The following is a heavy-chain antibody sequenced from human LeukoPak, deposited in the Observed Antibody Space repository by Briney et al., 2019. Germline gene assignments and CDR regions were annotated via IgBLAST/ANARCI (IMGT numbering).Heavy chain of an antibody. D-gene: IGHD2-15*01. J-gene: IGHJ6*03. CDR2: IYYSGST. V-gene: IGHV4-39*01. Sequence: SETLSLTCTVSGGSISSSSYYWGWIRQPPGKGLEWIGSIYYSGSTYYNPSLKSRVTISVDTSKNQFSLKLSSVTAADTAVYYCAFYCSGGSCCYYYMDVWGKGTTVTISS. CDR1: GGSISSSSYY. CDR3: AFYCSGGSCCYYYMDV.